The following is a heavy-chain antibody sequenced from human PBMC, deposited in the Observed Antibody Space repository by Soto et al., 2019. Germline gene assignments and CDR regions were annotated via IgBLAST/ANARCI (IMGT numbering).Heavy chain of an antibody. D-gene: IGHD4-17*01. V-gene: IGHV1-69*12. CDR2: IIPIFGMT. J-gene: IGHJ5*02. CDR3: AESEVTEYGDYFCFDP. Sequence: QVRLVQSGAEVKMPGSSVKVSCKTSGGTFSRYAISWVRQAPGEGLEWMGGIIPIFGMTNYAQKFQGRVTITADASTRTAYMELNSLTSEDTAVYYCAESEVTEYGDYFCFDPWGQGTLVTVSS. CDR1: GGTFSRYA.